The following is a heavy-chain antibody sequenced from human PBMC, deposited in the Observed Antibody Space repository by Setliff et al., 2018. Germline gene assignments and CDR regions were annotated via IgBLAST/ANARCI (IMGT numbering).Heavy chain of an antibody. Sequence: SETLSLTCTVSGGSISSSSYYWGWIRQPPGKGLEWIGRIYTSGSTNYNPSLKSRVTMSVDTSKNQFSLKLSSVTAADTAVYYCARDRGIAARLFDYWGQGTLVTVSS. V-gene: IGHV4-39*07. CDR2: IYTSGST. CDR1: GGSISSSSYY. D-gene: IGHD6-6*01. CDR3: ARDRGIAARLFDY. J-gene: IGHJ4*02.